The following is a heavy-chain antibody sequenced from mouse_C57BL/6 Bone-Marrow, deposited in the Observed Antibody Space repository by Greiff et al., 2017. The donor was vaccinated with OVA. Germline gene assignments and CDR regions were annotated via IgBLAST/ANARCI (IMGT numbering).Heavy chain of an antibody. CDR1: GYAFSSSW. V-gene: IGHV1-82*01. CDR3: ARREFYYGSPMDY. CDR2: IYPGDGDT. Sequence: QVQLQQSGPELVKPGASVKISCKASGYAFSSSWMNWVKQRPGKGLEWIGRIYPGDGDTNYNGKFKGKATLTADKSSSTAYMQLSSLTSADSAVYFCARREFYYGSPMDYWGQGTSVTVSS. J-gene: IGHJ4*01. D-gene: IGHD1-1*01.